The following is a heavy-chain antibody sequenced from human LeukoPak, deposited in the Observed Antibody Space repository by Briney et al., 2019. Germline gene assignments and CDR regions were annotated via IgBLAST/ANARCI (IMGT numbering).Heavy chain of an antibody. D-gene: IGHD2-15*01. J-gene: IGHJ6*03. CDR3: ARAPLVYCSRGTCGHYFYYYMDV. CDR1: GGTFSSYA. CDR2: IIPIFGST. V-gene: IGHV1-69*06. Sequence: SVKVSCKASGGTFSSYAISWVRQAPGQGLEWMGGIIPIFGSTYYAQKFQGRATITADKSTSTAYMELSSLRSDDTAVYYCARAPLVYCSRGTCGHYFYYYMDVWDKGTTVTVSS.